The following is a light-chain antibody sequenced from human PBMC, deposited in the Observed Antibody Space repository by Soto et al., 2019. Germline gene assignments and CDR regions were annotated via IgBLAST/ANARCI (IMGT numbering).Light chain of an antibody. CDR3: CSYGGGNNFYV. Sequence: QSVLTQPPSGSGSPGQSVTISCTGTSSDIGTYDYVSWYQHLPDKAPKLIIYEVSKRPSGVPDRFSGSKSGNTASLTVSGLQAEDEGDYYCCSYGGGNNFYVFGTGTKGTVL. J-gene: IGLJ1*01. CDR2: EVS. CDR1: SSDIGTYDY. V-gene: IGLV2-8*01.